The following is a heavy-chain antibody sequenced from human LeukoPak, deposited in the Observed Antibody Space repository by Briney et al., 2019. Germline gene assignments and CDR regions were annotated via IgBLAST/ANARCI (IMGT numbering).Heavy chain of an antibody. CDR3: ARLRWQLVGPYFDY. Sequence: PSETLSLTCSFSGDSISTYYWSWIRQSPGKGLEWIGHIYSSGNTDYNSSLRSRVTISVDTSKSQFSLRLSSVTATDTAVYYCARLRWQLVGPYFDYWGQGILVTVSS. CDR1: GDSISTYY. V-gene: IGHV4-59*01. J-gene: IGHJ4*02. CDR2: IYSSGNT. D-gene: IGHD1-26*01.